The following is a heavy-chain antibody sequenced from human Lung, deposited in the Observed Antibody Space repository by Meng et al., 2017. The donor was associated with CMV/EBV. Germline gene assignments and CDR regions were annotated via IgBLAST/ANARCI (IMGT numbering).Heavy chain of an antibody. Sequence: GEXXTISCAAFGFPFNNYWMTWVRQAPGKGLEWVANINQDGSEKYYVDSVKGRFTVSRDSAENSLYLEMNSLRVEDTAMYYCARVGNDFWRGPKYRYHHYGLDIXGQGXTVTVSS. CDR1: GFPFNNYW. V-gene: IGHV3-7*01. CDR2: INQDGSEK. J-gene: IGHJ6*02. CDR3: ARVGNDFWRGPKYRYHHYGLDI. D-gene: IGHD3-3*01.